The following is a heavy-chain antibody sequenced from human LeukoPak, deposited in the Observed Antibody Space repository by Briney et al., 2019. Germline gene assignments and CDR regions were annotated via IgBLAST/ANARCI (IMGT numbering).Heavy chain of an antibody. Sequence: SQTHSLTCVVSGDRISSKNGAWNWIRQSPSRGLEWLGRTYYRSKWYNDYAESMEGRMTISQDTSKNQYSLHLNSVTPDDTAVYYCARDFGTTGWHTFDYWGQGTLVTVSS. CDR1: GDRISSKNGA. J-gene: IGHJ4*02. D-gene: IGHD6-19*01. V-gene: IGHV6-1*01. CDR3: ARDFGTTGWHTFDY. CDR2: TYYRSKWYN.